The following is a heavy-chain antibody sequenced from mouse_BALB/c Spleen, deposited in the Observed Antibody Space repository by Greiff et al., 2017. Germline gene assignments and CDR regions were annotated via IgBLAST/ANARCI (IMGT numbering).Heavy chain of an antibody. CDR2: IDPANGNT. J-gene: IGHJ4*01. Sequence: VHVKQSGAELVKPGASVKLSCTASGFNIKDTYMHWVKQRPEQGLEWIGRIDPANGNTKYDPKFQGKATITADTSSNTAYLQLSSLTSEDTAVYYCARMINYAMDYWGQGTSVTVSS. V-gene: IGHV14-3*02. CDR1: GFNIKDTY. D-gene: IGHD2-4*01. CDR3: ARMINYAMDY.